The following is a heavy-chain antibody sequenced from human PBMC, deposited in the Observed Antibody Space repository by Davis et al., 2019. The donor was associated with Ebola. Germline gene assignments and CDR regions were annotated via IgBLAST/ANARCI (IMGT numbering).Heavy chain of an antibody. CDR1: GFTFSSYS. Sequence: GESLKISCAASGFTFSSYSTNWVRQAPGKGLEWVSYISSSGSTIYYADSVKGRFTMSRDTSKNTLYLQMNSLRAEDTAVYYCAKWEMGFLDWGYFDYWGQGTLVTVSS. CDR3: AKWEMGFLDWGYFDY. J-gene: IGHJ4*02. V-gene: IGHV3-48*04. CDR2: ISSSGSTI. D-gene: IGHD3/OR15-3a*01.